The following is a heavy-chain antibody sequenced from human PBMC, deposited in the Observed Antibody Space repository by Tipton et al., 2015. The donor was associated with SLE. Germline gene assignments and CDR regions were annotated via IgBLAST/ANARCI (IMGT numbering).Heavy chain of an antibody. D-gene: IGHD6-19*01. V-gene: IGHV4-59*11. CDR1: GGSIKSHY. CDR2: IYYSGNT. CDR3: ARGVAERLGLDF. J-gene: IGHJ4*02. Sequence: TLSLTCTVSGGSIKSHYWSWIRQSPGKGLEWIGYIYYSGNTNYNPPLRSRVTMSVDPSKMQFSLNLNSVTAADTALYFCARGVAERLGLDFWGQGSLVTVSS.